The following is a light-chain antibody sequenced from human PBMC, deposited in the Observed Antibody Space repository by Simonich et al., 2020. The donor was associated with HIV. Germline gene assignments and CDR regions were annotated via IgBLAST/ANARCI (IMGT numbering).Light chain of an antibody. J-gene: IGKJ2*01. CDR2: TTS. Sequence: DIQMTQSPSSLSASVGDRVTITCRASQSIGNYLNWYHQKPGKAPKLLIYTTSNLQRGVPSRFSGSGSGTDFTLTISSLQPDDFATYYCQQFNSYLPYTFGQGTKLEIK. V-gene: IGKV1-39*01. CDR3: QQFNSYLPYT. CDR1: QSIGNY.